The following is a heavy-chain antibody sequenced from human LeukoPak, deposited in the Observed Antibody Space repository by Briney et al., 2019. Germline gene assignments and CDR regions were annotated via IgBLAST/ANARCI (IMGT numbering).Heavy chain of an antibody. CDR3: ARSLGELSGCDY. D-gene: IGHD3-16*02. J-gene: IGHJ4*02. CDR2: INHSGST. Sequence: SETLSLTCAVYGGSFSGYYWSWIRQPPGKGLEWIGEINHSGSTNYNPSLKSRVTISVDTSKNQFSLKLSSVTAADTAVYYCARSLGELSGCDYWGQGTLVTVSS. CDR1: GGSFSGYY. V-gene: IGHV4-34*01.